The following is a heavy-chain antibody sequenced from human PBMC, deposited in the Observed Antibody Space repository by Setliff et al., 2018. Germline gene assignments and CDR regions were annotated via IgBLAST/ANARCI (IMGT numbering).Heavy chain of an antibody. D-gene: IGHD3-10*01. V-gene: IGHV4-39*01. CDR3: TRRPRGRAAFDI. CDR2: IYSSGTT. Sequence: LSLTCTVSGGSISTSSHHWVWIRQSPGKGLEWIGTIYSSGTTYYNLSLKSRVTISLDTSKSQFSLNLGSVTAADTAVYYCTRRPRGRAAFDIWGQETMVTVSS. CDR1: GGSISTSSHH. J-gene: IGHJ3*02.